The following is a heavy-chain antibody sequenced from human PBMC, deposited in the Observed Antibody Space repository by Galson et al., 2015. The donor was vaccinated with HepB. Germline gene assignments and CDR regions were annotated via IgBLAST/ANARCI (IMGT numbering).Heavy chain of an antibody. CDR1: GFTFSNAW. CDR3: TSAAGDYNFWSGYTNDAFDI. V-gene: IGHV3-15*01. Sequence: SLRLSCAASGFTFSNAWMSWVRQAPGKGLEWVGCIKSNTGGGKTDYAAPVKVRFTISRDDSKNTLYLQMNSLKTEDTAVYYCTSAAGDYNFWSGYTNDAFDIWGQGTMVTVSS. CDR2: IKSNTGGGKT. D-gene: IGHD3-3*01. J-gene: IGHJ3*02.